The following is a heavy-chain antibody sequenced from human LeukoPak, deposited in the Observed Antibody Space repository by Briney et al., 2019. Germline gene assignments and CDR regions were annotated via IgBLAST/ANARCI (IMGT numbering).Heavy chain of an antibody. CDR2: IYPGDPDT. J-gene: IGHJ4*02. CDR3: ARQAPSVVVAATGDFDY. CDR1: GYSFTSYW. Sequence: GESLKISCKGSGYSFTSYWIGWVRQMPGKGLEWMGIIYPGDPDTRYRPSFEGQVTISADKSISTAYLQWSSLKASDTAMYYCARQAPSVVVAATGDFDYWGQGTLVTVSS. D-gene: IGHD2-15*01. V-gene: IGHV5-51*01.